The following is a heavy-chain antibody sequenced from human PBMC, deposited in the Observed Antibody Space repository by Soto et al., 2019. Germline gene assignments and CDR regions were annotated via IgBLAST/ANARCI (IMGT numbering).Heavy chain of an antibody. D-gene: IGHD4-17*01. V-gene: IGHV3-21*01. CDR2: ISSSSSYI. CDR3: ARWTVAAFDI. CDR1: GFTFSSYS. J-gene: IGHJ3*02. Sequence: EVQLVESGGGLVKPGGSLRLSCAASGFTFSSYSMNWVRQAPGKGLEWVSSISSSSSYIYYAVSVKGRFTISRDNAKNSLYLQMNSLRAEDTAVYYCARWTVAAFDIWGQGTMVTVSS.